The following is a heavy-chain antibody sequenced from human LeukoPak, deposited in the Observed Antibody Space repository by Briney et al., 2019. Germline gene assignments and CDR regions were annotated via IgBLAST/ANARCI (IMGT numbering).Heavy chain of an antibody. D-gene: IGHD5-12*01. J-gene: IGHJ6*02. CDR2: INHSGST. Sequence: PSETLSLTCAVYGGPFSGYYWSWIRQPPGKGLEWIGEINHSGSTNYNPSLMSRVTISVDTSKNQFSLKLSSVTAADTAVYYCARGRGVDEVAGGYDSDGMDVWGQGTTVTVSS. CDR1: GGPFSGYY. CDR3: ARGRGVDEVAGGYDSDGMDV. V-gene: IGHV4-34*01.